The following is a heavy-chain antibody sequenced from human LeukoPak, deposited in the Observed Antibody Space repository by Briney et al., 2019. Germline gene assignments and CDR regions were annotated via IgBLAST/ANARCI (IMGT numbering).Heavy chain of an antibody. J-gene: IGHJ4*02. V-gene: IGHV1-8*03. CDR1: GYTFTTYH. D-gene: IGHD3-16*02. CDR2: MNPNSGDR. Sequence: ASVKVSCRASGYTFTTYHIHWVRQATGQGLEWMGWMNPNSGDRGYAQKFQGRVTITTDTSIGTAYMELSSLTSEDTAVYFCARTTSFTASGYDYWGQGTLVTVSS. CDR3: ARTTSFTASGYDY.